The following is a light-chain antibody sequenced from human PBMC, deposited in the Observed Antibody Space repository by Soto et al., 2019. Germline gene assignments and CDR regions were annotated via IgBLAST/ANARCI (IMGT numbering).Light chain of an antibody. J-gene: IGKJ1*01. Sequence: EIVMMQSPATLSVSQGERATLSCRASQSVSSNLAWYQQKPGQAPRLLIYGASTRATGIPARFSGSGSGTKFTLTISSLQSEDFAVYYCQQYNNWPQTFGQGTKVDIK. CDR3: QQYNNWPQT. V-gene: IGKV3-15*01. CDR2: GAS. CDR1: QSVSSN.